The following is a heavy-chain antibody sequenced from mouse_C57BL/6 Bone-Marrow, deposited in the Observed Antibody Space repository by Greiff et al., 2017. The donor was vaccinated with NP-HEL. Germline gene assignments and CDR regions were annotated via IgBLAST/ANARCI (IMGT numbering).Heavy chain of an antibody. CDR1: GYAFSSYW. Sequence: VKLQESGAELVKPGASVKISCKASGYAFSSYWMNWVKQRPGKGLEWIGQIYPGDGDTNYNGKFKGKATLTADKSSSPAYMQLSSLTSEDSAVYLCAREGGDWYFDVWGTGTTVTVSS. V-gene: IGHV1-80*01. CDR3: AREGGDWYFDV. CDR2: IYPGDGDT. J-gene: IGHJ1*03.